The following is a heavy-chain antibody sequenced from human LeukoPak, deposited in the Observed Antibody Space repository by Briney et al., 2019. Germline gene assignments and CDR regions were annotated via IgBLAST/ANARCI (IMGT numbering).Heavy chain of an antibody. D-gene: IGHD3-3*01. CDR1: GFTFDGYA. CDR2: ISGDGGST. CDR3: AKDRLGPLFWSGYYTT. Sequence: PGGSLRLSCAASGFTFDGYAMHWVRQAPGKGLEWVSLISGDGGSTYYADSVKGRFTISRDNSKNSLYLQMNSLRTEDTALYYCAKDRLGPLFWSGYYTTWGQGTLVTVSS. V-gene: IGHV3-43*02. J-gene: IGHJ5*02.